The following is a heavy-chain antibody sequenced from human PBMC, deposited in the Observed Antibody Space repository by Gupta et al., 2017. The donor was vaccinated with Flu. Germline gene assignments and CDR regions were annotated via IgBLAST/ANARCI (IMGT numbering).Heavy chain of an antibody. Sequence: DVQLLESGGGLVQPGGSLRLSCAASGFSFRNYAMSWVRQVPGKGLEWVSGINGRGDSTYYAESVKGRFTISRDNSKNTLYLKMNSLTAEDTAVYYCAKESAEGWLQLALFDSWGQGGLVTVSS. CDR2: INGRGDST. V-gene: IGHV3-23*01. J-gene: IGHJ5*01. CDR1: GFSFRNYA. D-gene: IGHD5-12*01. CDR3: AKESAEGWLQLALFDS.